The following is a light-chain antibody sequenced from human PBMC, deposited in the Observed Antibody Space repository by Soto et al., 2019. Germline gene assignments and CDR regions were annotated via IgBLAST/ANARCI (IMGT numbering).Light chain of an antibody. Sequence: QSVLTQPPSLSGTPGQTVTLSCIGSRSNIGSAIVHWYQQLPGTAPKHLIYMNSQRPSGVPDRFSGSKSGTSASLVITGLRPEDEADYYCVAWDDNLGSRVFGGGTKVTVL. V-gene: IGLV1-47*01. J-gene: IGLJ3*02. CDR3: VAWDDNLGSRV. CDR2: MNS. CDR1: RSNIGSAI.